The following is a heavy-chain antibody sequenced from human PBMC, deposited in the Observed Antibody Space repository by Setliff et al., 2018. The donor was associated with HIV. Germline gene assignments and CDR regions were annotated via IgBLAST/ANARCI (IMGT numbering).Heavy chain of an antibody. CDR1: GGSFSGYY. V-gene: IGHV4-34*01. Sequence: PSETLSLTCAVYGGSFSGYYWSWTRQPPGQGLEWIGEINHSGSTNYNPSLKSRVTISVDTSKNQFSLKLSSVTAADTAVYYCAREERKAPAGSGYYYYGMDVWGQGTMVTVSS. CDR2: INHSGST. J-gene: IGHJ6*02. D-gene: IGHD6-13*01. CDR3: AREERKAPAGSGYYYYGMDV.